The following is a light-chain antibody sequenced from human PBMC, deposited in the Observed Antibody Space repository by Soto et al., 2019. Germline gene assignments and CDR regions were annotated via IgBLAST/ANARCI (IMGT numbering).Light chain of an antibody. J-gene: IGKJ5*01. CDR3: QQVYGHPPA. Sequence: DIQMTQSPSSVPASVGDRVTITCRASQGIRSWLAWYQQKPGKAPKLLIFAASSLQSGVPSRFSGSGSGTEFTLTISSLQPEDVATYFCQQVYGHPPAFGPGTRLEIK. CDR1: QGIRSW. CDR2: AAS. V-gene: IGKV1-12*01.